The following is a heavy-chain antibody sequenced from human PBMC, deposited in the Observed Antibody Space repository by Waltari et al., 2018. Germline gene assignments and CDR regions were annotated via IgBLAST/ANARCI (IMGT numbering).Heavy chain of an antibody. CDR2: IYTRGST. D-gene: IGHD3-22*01. Sequence: QVQLQESGPGLVKPSQTLSLTCTVSGGSISSGSYYWSSIRQPAGRGLEWIGRIYTRGSTNYNPSLKSRVTISVDTSKNQFSLKLSSVTAADTAVYYCARDSSGYYRSYYYYGMDVWGQGTTVTVSS. CDR3: ARDSSGYYRSYYYYGMDV. J-gene: IGHJ6*02. V-gene: IGHV4-61*02. CDR1: GGSISSGSYY.